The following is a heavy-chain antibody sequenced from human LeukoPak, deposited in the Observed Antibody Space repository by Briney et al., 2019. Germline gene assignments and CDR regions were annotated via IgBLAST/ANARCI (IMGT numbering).Heavy chain of an antibody. CDR1: GFTLSSYW. CDR3: ARGGSYSTYPFDY. CDR2: INSDGSST. D-gene: IGHD1-26*01. J-gene: IGHJ4*02. Sequence: PGGSLRLSCAASGFTLSSYWMHWVRQAPGKGLVWVSRINSDGSSTSYADSVKGRFTISRDNAKNTLYLQMNSLRAEDTAVYYCARGGSYSTYPFDYWGQGTLVTVSS. V-gene: IGHV3-74*01.